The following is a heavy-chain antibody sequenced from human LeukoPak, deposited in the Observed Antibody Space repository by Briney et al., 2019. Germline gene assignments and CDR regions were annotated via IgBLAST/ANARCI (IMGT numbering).Heavy chain of an antibody. CDR3: ARDAVDDEYSSSNWFDP. CDR2: IYYSGST. J-gene: IGHJ5*02. Sequence: PSQTLSLTCTVSGGSISSGGYYWSWIRQHPGKGLEWIGYIYYSGSTYYNPSLKSRVTISLDTSKNQFSLKLRSVTAADTAVYYCARDAVDDEYSSSNWFDPWGQGTLVTVSS. CDR1: GGSISSGGYY. V-gene: IGHV4-31*03. D-gene: IGHD6-6*01.